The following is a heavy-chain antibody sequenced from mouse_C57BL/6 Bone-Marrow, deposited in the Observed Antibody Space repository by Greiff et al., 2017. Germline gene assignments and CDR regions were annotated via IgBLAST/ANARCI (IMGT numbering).Heavy chain of an antibody. D-gene: IGHD1-1*01. CDR1: GYSITSDYY. Sequence: EVKLMESGPGLVKPSQSLSLTCSVTGYSITSDYYWNWIRQFPGNKLEWMGYISYDGSNNYNPSLKNRISITRDTSKNQFFLKLNSVTTEDTASYYCARAPYGYYAMDYWGQGTSVTVSS. CDR2: ISYDGSN. CDR3: ARAPYGYYAMDY. J-gene: IGHJ4*01. V-gene: IGHV3-6*01.